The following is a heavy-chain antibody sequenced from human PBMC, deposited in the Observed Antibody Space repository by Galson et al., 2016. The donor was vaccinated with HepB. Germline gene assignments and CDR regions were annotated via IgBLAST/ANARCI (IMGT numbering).Heavy chain of an antibody. CDR3: ARDWVYYYDIIDYNYYGMDV. CDR2: IYKNGST. V-gene: IGHV4-59*01. CDR1: GGSISSFY. J-gene: IGHJ6*02. Sequence: ETLSLTCTVSGGSISSFYWRWIRQPPGKGLEWIGCIYKNGSTNYSPSLRSRVTISGDASKNQISLKLSSVTAADTAVYYCARDWVYYYDIIDYNYYGMDVWGQGTTVTVSS. D-gene: IGHD3-22*01.